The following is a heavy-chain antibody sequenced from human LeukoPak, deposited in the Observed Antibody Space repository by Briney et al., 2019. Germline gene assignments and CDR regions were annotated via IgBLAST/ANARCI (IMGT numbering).Heavy chain of an antibody. D-gene: IGHD3-10*01. CDR3: ARGCRPYYYGSGSYYNPPYWFDP. Sequence: PSETLSLTCAVSGGSISSGGYSWSWIRQPPGKGLEWIGYIYHSGSTYYNPSLKSRVTISVDRSKNQFSLKLSSVTAADTAVYYCARGCRPYYYGSGSYYNPPYWFDPWGQGTLVTVSS. CDR2: IYHSGST. CDR1: GGSISSGGYS. J-gene: IGHJ5*02. V-gene: IGHV4-30-2*01.